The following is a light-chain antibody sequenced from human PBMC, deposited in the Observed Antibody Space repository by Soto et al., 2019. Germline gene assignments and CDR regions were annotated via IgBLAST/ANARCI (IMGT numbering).Light chain of an antibody. CDR1: QNIRTY. J-gene: IGKJ2*01. Sequence: EIQMTQSPSSLSASVGDRITITCRATQNIRTYLNWYQQKPGKAPKVLIFGASNLQSGVPARFSGSGSGTAFTLTISSLQPEDFATYYCQQSYSTPQYTFGQGTKLESK. CDR3: QQSYSTPQYT. V-gene: IGKV1-39*01. CDR2: GAS.